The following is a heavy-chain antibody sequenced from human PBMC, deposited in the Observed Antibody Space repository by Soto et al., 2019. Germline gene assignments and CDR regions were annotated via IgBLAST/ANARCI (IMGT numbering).Heavy chain of an antibody. J-gene: IGHJ4*02. CDR1: GHTFTSYY. D-gene: IGHD4-17*01. Sequence: ASVKVSCKASGHTFTSYYMHWVRQAPGQGLEWMGTINPSGGSTSYAQKFQGRVTMTRDTSTSTVYMELSSLRSEDTAVYYCASHYGDYVWYFDYWGQGTLVTVSS. CDR3: ASHYGDYVWYFDY. V-gene: IGHV1-46*03. CDR2: INPSGGST.